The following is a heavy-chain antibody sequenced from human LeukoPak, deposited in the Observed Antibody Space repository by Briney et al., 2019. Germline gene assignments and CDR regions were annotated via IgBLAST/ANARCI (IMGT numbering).Heavy chain of an antibody. CDR2: IKQDGSEK. V-gene: IGHV3-7*01. J-gene: IGHJ4*02. CDR3: ARGLAEYNRYFDY. CDR1: GFTFSGYW. Sequence: GGSLRLSCAASGFTFSGYWMSWVHQAPGKGLEWVASIKQDGSEKYYVDSVKGRFTISRDNAKNSLYLQMNSLRAEDTAVYYCARGLAEYNRYFDYWGQGTLVTVSS. D-gene: IGHD6-6*01.